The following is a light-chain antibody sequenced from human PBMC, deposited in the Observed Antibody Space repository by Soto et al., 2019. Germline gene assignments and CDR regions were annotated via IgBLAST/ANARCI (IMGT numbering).Light chain of an antibody. Sequence: EIVMTQSPSTLSVSPGERATLSCRASQSVSSYLAWYQQKPGQAPRLLIYGASTRGTGIPARFSGSGSRTEITLTSSLLHAEFFADYCYHHYKNGWTFGQGTKVDIK. J-gene: IGKJ1*01. CDR3: HHYKNGWT. V-gene: IGKV3-15*01. CDR1: QSVSSY. CDR2: GAS.